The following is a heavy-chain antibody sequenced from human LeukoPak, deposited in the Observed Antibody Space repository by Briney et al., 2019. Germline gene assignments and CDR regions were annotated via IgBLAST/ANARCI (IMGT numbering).Heavy chain of an antibody. CDR1: GFTFSSYA. CDR2: ISSSSSYI. J-gene: IGHJ6*02. D-gene: IGHD2-21*02. Sequence: PGGSLRLSCAASGFTFSSYAMSWVRQAPGKGLEWVSSISSSSSYIYYADSVKGRFTISRDNAKNSLYLQMNSLRAEDTAVYYCARVPSAYCGGDCYSDYYYGMDVWGQGTTVTVSS. CDR3: ARVPSAYCGGDCYSDYYYGMDV. V-gene: IGHV3-21*01.